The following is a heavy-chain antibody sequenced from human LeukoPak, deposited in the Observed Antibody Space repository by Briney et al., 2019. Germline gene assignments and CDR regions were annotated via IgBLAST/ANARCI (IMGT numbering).Heavy chain of an antibody. J-gene: IGHJ4*02. CDR3: ARGSNPTIISFDY. CDR2: IIPIFGTA. Sequence: SVKVSCKASGGTFSSYAISWVRQAPGQGLEWMRGIIPIFGTANYAQKFQGRVTITADESTSTAYMELSSLRSEDTAVYYCARGSNPTIISFDYWGQGTLVTVSS. D-gene: IGHD5-24*01. V-gene: IGHV1-69*13. CDR1: GGTFSSYA.